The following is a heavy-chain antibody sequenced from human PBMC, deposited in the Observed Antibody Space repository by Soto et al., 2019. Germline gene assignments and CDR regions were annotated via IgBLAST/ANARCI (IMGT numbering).Heavy chain of an antibody. CDR3: ARSSDYYYYGMDV. V-gene: IGHV4-31*03. J-gene: IGHJ6*02. Sequence: SETLSLTCTVSGGSISSGGYYWSWIRQHPGKGLEWIGYIYYSGSTYYNPSLKSRVTISVDTSKNQFSLKLSSVTAADTAVYYCARSSDYYYYGMDVWGQGTTVTVSS. CDR2: IYYSGST. CDR1: GGSISSGGYY.